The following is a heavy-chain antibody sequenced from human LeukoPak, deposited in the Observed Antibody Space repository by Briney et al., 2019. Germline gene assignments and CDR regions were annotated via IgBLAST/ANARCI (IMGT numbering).Heavy chain of an antibody. CDR3: ARFLGRVTISGVVPYGMDV. CDR2: IYSAGGT. Sequence: GGSLRLSCSASGFNFNNYAMNWVRQAPGKGLEWVSLIYSAGGTYYTDSVKGRFTISRHSSKNTLYLQMNSLRGEDTAVYYCARFLGRVTISGVVPYGMDVWGQGTTVTVSS. J-gene: IGHJ6*02. D-gene: IGHD3-3*01. V-gene: IGHV3-53*04. CDR1: GFNFNNYA.